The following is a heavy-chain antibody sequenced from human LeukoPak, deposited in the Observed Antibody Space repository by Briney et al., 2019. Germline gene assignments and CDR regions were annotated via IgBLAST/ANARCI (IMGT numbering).Heavy chain of an antibody. CDR2: INPNSGGT. J-gene: IGHJ4*02. D-gene: IGHD2-2*01. CDR3: ARDRVVVPAAFDY. CDR1: GYTFTAYY. V-gene: IGHV1-2*02. Sequence: ASVKVSCKASGYTFTAYYMHWVRQAPGQGLEWMGWINPNSGGTNYAQKFQGRVTMTRDTSISTAYMELSRLRSDDTAVYFCARDRVVVPAAFDYWGQGTLVTVSS.